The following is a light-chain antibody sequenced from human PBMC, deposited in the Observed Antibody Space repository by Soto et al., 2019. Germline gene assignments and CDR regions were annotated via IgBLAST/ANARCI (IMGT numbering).Light chain of an antibody. J-gene: IGKJ4*01. CDR3: QQRSNWPPLS. CDR2: DAS. CDR1: QSVSRN. V-gene: IGKV3-11*01. Sequence: EIVLTQSPATLSLSPGERATLSCRASQSVSRNLAWYQQRPGQAPRLLIYDASNRATGIPARFSRSRSGTDFTLTISSLEPKHFAVYYCQQRSNWPPLSFGGGTKVEIK.